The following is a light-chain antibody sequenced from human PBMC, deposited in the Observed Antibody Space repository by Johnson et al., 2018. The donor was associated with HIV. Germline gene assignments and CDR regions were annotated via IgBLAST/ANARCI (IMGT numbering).Light chain of an antibody. Sequence: QAVLTQPPSVSAAPGQKVTISCYGSSSNIGNNYVSWYQQLPGTAPKLLIYDNNERPSGIPDRFSGSKSGTSATLGITGLQTGDEADYYCGTWDSSLTVYVFGTGTKVTVL. CDR3: GTWDSSLTVYV. V-gene: IGLV1-51*01. J-gene: IGLJ1*01. CDR2: DNN. CDR1: SSNIGNNY.